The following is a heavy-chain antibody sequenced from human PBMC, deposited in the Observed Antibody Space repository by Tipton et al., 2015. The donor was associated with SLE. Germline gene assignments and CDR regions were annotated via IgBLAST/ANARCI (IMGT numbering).Heavy chain of an antibody. CDR3: ARTDIVAVYGMDV. J-gene: IGHJ6*02. D-gene: IGHD5-12*01. V-gene: IGHV4-4*08. CDR1: GGSISSHY. Sequence: TLSLTCTVSGGSISSHYWSWIRQPPGRGLEWIGYIHTSGSTNYNPSLKSRVTISVDTSKNQFSLKQSSVTAADTAVYYCARTDIVAVYGMDVWGQGTTVTVSS. CDR2: IHTSGST.